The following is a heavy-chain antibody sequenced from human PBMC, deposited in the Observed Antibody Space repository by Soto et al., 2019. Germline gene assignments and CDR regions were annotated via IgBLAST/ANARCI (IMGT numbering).Heavy chain of an antibody. CDR3: ASSSGYDTAFFDY. Sequence: KPGGSLRLSCAASGFTFSSYSMNWVRQAPGKGLEWVSSISSSSSYIYYADSVKGRFTISRDNAKNSLYLQMNSLRAEDTAVYYCASSSGYDTAFFDYWGQGTLVTVSS. CDR2: ISSSSSYI. CDR1: GFTFSSYS. J-gene: IGHJ4*02. V-gene: IGHV3-21*01. D-gene: IGHD5-12*01.